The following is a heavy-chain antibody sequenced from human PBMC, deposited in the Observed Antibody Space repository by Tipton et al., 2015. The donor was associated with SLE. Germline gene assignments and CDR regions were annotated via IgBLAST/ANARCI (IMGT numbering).Heavy chain of an antibody. CDR2: IWYDGSNK. J-gene: IGHJ4*02. D-gene: IGHD4-11*01. Sequence: RSLRLSCAASGFSFSNYGMHWVRQAPGKGLEWVAVIWYDGSNKFYADSVKGRFTISRDNYRNTVSLQMNGLRAEDTAMYYCAKDGHDFSNYIDYWGQGTLVTVSS. CDR3: AKDGHDFSNYIDY. CDR1: GFSFSNYG. V-gene: IGHV3-30*18.